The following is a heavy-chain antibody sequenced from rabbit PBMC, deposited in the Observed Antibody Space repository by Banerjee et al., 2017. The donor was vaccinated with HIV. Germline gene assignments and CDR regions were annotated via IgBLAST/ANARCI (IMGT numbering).Heavy chain of an antibody. CDR1: GFDFSSYG. D-gene: IGHD4-2*01. J-gene: IGHJ4*01. Sequence: QEQLVESGGGLVQPGGSLKLSCKASGFDFSSYGVSWVRQAPGKGLEWIGIIYAGKGITNCASWVNGRFTISSDNAQNTVDLQLNSLTAADTATYFCVRDYVGGDGAATFNLWGQGTLVTVS. CDR2: IYAGKGIT. V-gene: IGHV1S47*01. CDR3: VRDYVGGDGAATFNL.